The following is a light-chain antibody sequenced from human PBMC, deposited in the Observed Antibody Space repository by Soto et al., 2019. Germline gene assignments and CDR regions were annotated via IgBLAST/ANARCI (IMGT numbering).Light chain of an antibody. J-gene: IGKJ4*01. V-gene: IGKV3-11*01. CDR2: DAY. CDR3: QQRSNWPWLT. Sequence: EIVLTQSPATLSLSPAEGATLSCRASQSVSSYLAWYQQKPGQAPRLLIYDAYIRATGIPARFSGGGSGTAFTLTISRLEPEDFAVYYCQQRSNWPWLTSGGRTKVEIK. CDR1: QSVSSY.